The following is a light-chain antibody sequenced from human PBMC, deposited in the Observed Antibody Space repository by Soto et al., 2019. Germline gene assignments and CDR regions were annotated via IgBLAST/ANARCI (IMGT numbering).Light chain of an antibody. Sequence: QSALTQPASVSGSPGQSITISCTGTGSDVGGYNYVSWYQQHPGKAPKVMIYDVSKRPSGISNRFSGSKSGNTASLAISGLQIEDEADYHCRSYTSGSTRVVFGGGTKLTVL. J-gene: IGLJ2*01. V-gene: IGLV2-14*03. CDR3: RSYTSGSTRVV. CDR1: GSDVGGYNY. CDR2: DVS.